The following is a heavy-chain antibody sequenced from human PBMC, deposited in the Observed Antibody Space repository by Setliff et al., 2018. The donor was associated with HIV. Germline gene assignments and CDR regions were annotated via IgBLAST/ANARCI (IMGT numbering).Heavy chain of an antibody. J-gene: IGHJ6*02. CDR3: ARNFGLSPSGKYYYYYGMDI. D-gene: IGHD3-10*01. Sequence: AASVKVSCKASGYTFTGHYLHWVRQAPGQGLEWLGWVNPNSGDAIYAQNFQGRVTMTRDTSINAAYMELRGLRSDDTAVYYCARNFGLSPSGKYYYYYGMDIWGQGTTVTSP. CDR1: GYTFTGHY. V-gene: IGHV1-2*02. CDR2: VNPNSGDA.